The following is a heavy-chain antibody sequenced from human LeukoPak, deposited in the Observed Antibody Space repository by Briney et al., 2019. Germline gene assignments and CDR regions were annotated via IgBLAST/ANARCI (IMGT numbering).Heavy chain of an antibody. Sequence: GGSLRLSCAASGFTFSTYWMHWVRQAPGTGLVRVSRIKSDGSNSNYADCVKGRFTISRDNAKNTLYLQMNSLRAEDTAVYHCVRVGGRSSIGGDCWGQGTLVTVSS. CDR2: IKSDGSNS. J-gene: IGHJ4*02. CDR3: VRVGGRSSIGGDC. V-gene: IGHV3-74*01. D-gene: IGHD3-10*01. CDR1: GFTFSTYW.